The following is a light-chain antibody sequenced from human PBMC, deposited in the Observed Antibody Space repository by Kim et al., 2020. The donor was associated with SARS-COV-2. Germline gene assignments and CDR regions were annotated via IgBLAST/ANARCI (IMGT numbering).Light chain of an antibody. CDR3: SSYTTRSTVV. Sequence: YNYVSWYQQHPGKVPKLMIYDVSKRPSGVSNRFSGSKSGSTASLTISGLQAEDEADYYCSSYTTRSTVVFGAGTKLTVL. CDR1: YNY. CDR2: DVS. J-gene: IGLJ3*02. V-gene: IGLV2-14*03.